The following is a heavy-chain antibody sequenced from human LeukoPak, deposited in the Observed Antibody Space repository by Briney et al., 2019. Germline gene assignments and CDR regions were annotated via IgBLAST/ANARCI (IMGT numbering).Heavy chain of an antibody. D-gene: IGHD3-22*01. V-gene: IGHV4-4*02. CDR2: IYHSGST. Sequence: SETLSLTCAVSSGSIFSSNWWSWVRQPPGKGLEWIGEIYHSGSTNYNPSLKSRVTISVDKSKNQFSLKLSSVTAADTAVYYCARAPITVYDSSGYFYFDYWGQGTLVTVSS. J-gene: IGHJ4*02. CDR3: ARAPITVYDSSGYFYFDY. CDR1: SGSIFSSNW.